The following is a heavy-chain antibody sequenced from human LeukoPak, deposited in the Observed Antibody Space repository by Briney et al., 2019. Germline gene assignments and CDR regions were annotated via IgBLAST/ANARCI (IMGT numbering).Heavy chain of an antibody. V-gene: IGHV4-34*01. D-gene: IGHD1-26*01. J-gene: IGHJ6*02. CDR2: INHSGST. CDR3: ARGVGPRGWELLGGYYYGMDV. Sequence: SETLSLTCAVYGGSFSGYYWSWIRQPPGKGLEWIGEINHSGSTNYNPSLKSRVAISVDTSKNQFSLKLSSVTAADTAVYYCARGVGPRGWELLGGYYYGMDVWGQGTTVTVSS. CDR1: GGSFSGYY.